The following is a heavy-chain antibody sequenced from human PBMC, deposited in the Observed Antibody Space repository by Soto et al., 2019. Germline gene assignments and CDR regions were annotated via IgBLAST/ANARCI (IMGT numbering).Heavy chain of an antibody. Sequence: QVQLVESGGGVVQPGRFLRLSCAASGFTFSSYGMHWVRQAPGKGLEWVAVIWYDGSNKYYADSVKGRFTISRDNSKNTLYLQMNSLRAEDTAVYYCARDGPAAYSSSWYGYWGQGTLVTVSS. D-gene: IGHD6-13*01. CDR3: ARDGPAAYSSSWYGY. CDR1: GFTFSSYG. CDR2: IWYDGSNK. J-gene: IGHJ4*02. V-gene: IGHV3-33*01.